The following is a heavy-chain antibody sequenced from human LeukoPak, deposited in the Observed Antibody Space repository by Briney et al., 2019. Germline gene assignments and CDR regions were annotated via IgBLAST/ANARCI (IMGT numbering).Heavy chain of an antibody. CDR3: AIDPNWGTHS. CDR1: GFTFSTYT. Sequence: GGSLRLSCAASGFTFSTYTMYWVRHPPGRRLEWVSIIGNNGGGIHYADSVRGRFTISRDNSKNALYLQMNSLRVEDTAVYYCAIDPNWGTHSWGQGVLVTVSS. D-gene: IGHD7-27*01. V-gene: IGHV3-23*01. CDR2: IGNNGGGI. J-gene: IGHJ4*02.